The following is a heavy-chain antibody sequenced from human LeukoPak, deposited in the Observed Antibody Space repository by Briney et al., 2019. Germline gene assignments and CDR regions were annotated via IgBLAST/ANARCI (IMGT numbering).Heavy chain of an antibody. J-gene: IGHJ4*02. D-gene: IGHD2-15*01. CDR3: AKEGGYCSSSFDY. CDR2: ISGSDVST. CDR1: GFTFSTYA. Sequence: PGRSLRLSCAASGFTFSTYAMSWVRQAPGNGLEWVSGISGSDVSTYYADSVKGRFTISRDNSKKTVYLQMNSLRAEDTAVYYCAKEGGYCSSSFDYWGQGTLVTVSS. V-gene: IGHV3-23*01.